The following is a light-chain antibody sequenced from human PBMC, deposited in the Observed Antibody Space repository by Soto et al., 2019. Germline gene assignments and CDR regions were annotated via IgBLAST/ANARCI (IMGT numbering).Light chain of an antibody. Sequence: QSALTQPPSASGSPGQSVTISCTGTSSDVGGYNYVSWYQQHPGKAPKVMIYEVSMRPSGVPDRFSGSKSGNTASLTVSGLQAEDEADYYCTSYAGSNTVVFGGGTKLTVL. CDR1: SSDVGGYNY. J-gene: IGLJ2*01. V-gene: IGLV2-8*01. CDR2: EVS. CDR3: TSYAGSNTVV.